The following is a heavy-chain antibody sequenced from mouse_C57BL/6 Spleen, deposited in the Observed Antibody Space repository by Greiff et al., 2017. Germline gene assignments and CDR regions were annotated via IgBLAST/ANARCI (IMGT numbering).Heavy chain of an antibody. Sequence: EVQLVESGTVLARPGASVKMSCKTSGYTFTSYWMHWVKQRPGQGLEWIGAIYPGNSDTSYNQKFKGKAKLTAVTSASTAYMELSSLTNEDSAVYYCTTTVVAHFDYWGQGTTLTVSS. V-gene: IGHV1-5*01. CDR3: TTTVVAHFDY. J-gene: IGHJ2*01. D-gene: IGHD1-1*01. CDR2: IYPGNSDT. CDR1: GYTFTSYW.